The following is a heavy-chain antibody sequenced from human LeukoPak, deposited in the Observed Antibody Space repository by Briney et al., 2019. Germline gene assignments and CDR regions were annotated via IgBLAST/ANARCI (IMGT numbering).Heavy chain of an antibody. J-gene: IGHJ4*02. CDR1: GFTFSRYA. V-gene: IGHV3-30*04. D-gene: IGHD2-2*01. CDR3: ARGQRVVPAVPAPNDY. CDR2: ISYDGSNK. Sequence: GGSLRISCAASGFTFSRYAMHWVRQAPGKGLEWVAVISYDGSNKYYADSVKGRFTISRDNSKNTLYLQMNSLRAEDTAVYYCARGQRVVPAVPAPNDYWGQGTLVTVSS.